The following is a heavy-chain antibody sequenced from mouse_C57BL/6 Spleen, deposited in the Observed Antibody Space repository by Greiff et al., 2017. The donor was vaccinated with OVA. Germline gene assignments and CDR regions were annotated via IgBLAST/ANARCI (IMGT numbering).Heavy chain of an antibody. CDR3: ARSTYYGSSPPHWYFDV. CDR2: ISSGGSYT. CDR1: GFTFSSYG. J-gene: IGHJ1*03. Sequence: EVQLKESGGDLVKPGGSLKLSCAASGFTFSSYGMSWVRQTPDKRLEWVATISSGGSYTYYPDSVKGRFTISRDNAKNTLYLQMSSLKSEDTAMYYCARSTYYGSSPPHWYFDVWGTGTTVTVSS. D-gene: IGHD1-1*01. V-gene: IGHV5-6*01.